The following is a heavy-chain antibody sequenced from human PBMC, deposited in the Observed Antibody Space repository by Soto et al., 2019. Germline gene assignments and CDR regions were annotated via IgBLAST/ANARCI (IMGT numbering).Heavy chain of an antibody. CDR3: ARDGIGYGSGN. V-gene: IGHV1-18*01. Sequence: ASVKVSCKTSGFTFTSFGIAWVRQAPGQGLEWMGWVSSYNAYTNYAQRFQGRVTITADTSTTTAYVELSSLRSEDTAVYYCARDGIGYGSGNWGQGTLVSLSS. CDR2: VSSYNAYT. D-gene: IGHD5-12*01. J-gene: IGHJ4*02. CDR1: GFTFTSFG.